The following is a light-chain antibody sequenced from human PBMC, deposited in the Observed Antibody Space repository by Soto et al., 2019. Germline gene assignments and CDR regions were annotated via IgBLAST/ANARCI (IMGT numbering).Light chain of an antibody. J-gene: IGLJ1*01. Sequence: QSALTQPRSVSGSPGQSVTISCTGTSSDVGGYNYVSWYQQHPGKAPQLMIYDVSKRRYGVPDRFSGYKSGNTASLTVSGVRAEDEADYYCCSYAGSYSYVFGTGTKLTVL. CDR2: DVS. V-gene: IGLV2-11*01. CDR3: CSYAGSYSYV. CDR1: SSDVGGYNY.